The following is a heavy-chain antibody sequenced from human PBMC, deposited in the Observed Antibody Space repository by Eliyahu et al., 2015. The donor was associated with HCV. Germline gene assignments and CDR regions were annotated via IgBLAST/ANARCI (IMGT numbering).Heavy chain of an antibody. CDR2: IYYSGST. V-gene: IGHV4-59*12. Sequence: QVQLQESGPGLVKPSETLSLXCTXXXXSXSSYYWSWLRQPPGKGLEWIGYIYYSGSTNYNPSLKSRVTISVDTSKNQFSLKLSSVTAADTAVYYCARLTVVGATIDYFDYWGQGTLVTVSS. J-gene: IGHJ4*02. CDR1: XXSXSSYY. D-gene: IGHD1-26*01. CDR3: ARLTVVGATIDYFDY.